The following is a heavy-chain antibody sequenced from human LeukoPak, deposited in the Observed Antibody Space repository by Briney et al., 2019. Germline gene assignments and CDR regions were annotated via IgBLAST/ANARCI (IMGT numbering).Heavy chain of an antibody. CDR3: TRRRDGNWFDP. Sequence: SETLSLTCTVSGGSISNYYWSWIRQPPGKGREWIGYIYYSGSTNYNPSLKSRVTISVDTSKNQFSLKLSSVTAADTAVYYCTRRRDGNWFDPWGQGALVTVSS. CDR1: GGSISNYY. V-gene: IGHV4-59*01. CDR2: IYYSGST. D-gene: IGHD5-24*01. J-gene: IGHJ5*02.